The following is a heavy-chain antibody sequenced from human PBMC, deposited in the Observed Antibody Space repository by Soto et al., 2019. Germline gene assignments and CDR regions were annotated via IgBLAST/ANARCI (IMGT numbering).Heavy chain of an antibody. D-gene: IGHD3-3*01. V-gene: IGHV4-61*01. CDR1: GGSFKNGTYS. J-gene: IGHJ4*02. CDR3: ARDFAYFDS. CDR2: VYHTGRT. Sequence: AETLSLTFTISGGSFKNGTYSWSWIRQPPGTGLEWIGYVYHTGRTSYNPSLKSRVSISMDTSKNQFSLNLDSVTAADTAVYFCARDFAYFDSWGQGTLVTVSS.